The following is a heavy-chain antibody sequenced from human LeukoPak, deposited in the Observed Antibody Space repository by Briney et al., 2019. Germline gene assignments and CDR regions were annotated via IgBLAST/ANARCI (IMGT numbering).Heavy chain of an antibody. D-gene: IGHD1-1*01. CDR2: ISSSSSGI. V-gene: IGHV3-48*04. CDR3: ARERNWCPDH. J-gene: IGHJ4*02. CDR1: GFTFNIYS. Sequence: GSLRLSCAASGFTFNIYSMNWVRQAPGKGLEWISYISSSSSGIYYADSVQGRFTISRDNAKNSLYLQMNSLRAEDTAIYYCARERNWCPDHWGQGALVTVSS.